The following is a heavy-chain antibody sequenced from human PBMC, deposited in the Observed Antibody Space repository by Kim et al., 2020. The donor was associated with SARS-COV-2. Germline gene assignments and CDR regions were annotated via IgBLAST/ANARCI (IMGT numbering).Heavy chain of an antibody. CDR1: GYTFTSYA. V-gene: IGHV1-3*01. CDR2: INAGNGNT. D-gene: IGHD3-10*01. Sequence: ASVKVSCKASGYTFTSYAMHWVRQAPGQRLEWMGWINAGNGNTKYSQKFQGRVTITRDTSASTAYMELSSLRSEDTAVYYCARSDVHGPYYYGSGSRRAFDYWGQGTLVTVSS. J-gene: IGHJ4*02. CDR3: ARSDVHGPYYYGSGSRRAFDY.